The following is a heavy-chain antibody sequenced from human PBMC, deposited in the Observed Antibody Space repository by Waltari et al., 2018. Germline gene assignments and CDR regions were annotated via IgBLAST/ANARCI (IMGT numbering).Heavy chain of an antibody. CDR3: ARDRWGGDLDY. CDR1: GFTFSRYS. D-gene: IGHD3-10*01. J-gene: IGHJ4*02. V-gene: IGHV3-21*01. Sequence: EVQLVESGGGLVKPGGSLRLSCAASGFTFSRYSMNGVRKAPGKGMDWVYSISSSSSYIYYADSVKGRFTITRDNAKNSLYLQMNSLRAEDTAVYYCARDRWGGDLDYWGQGTLVTVSS. CDR2: ISSSSSYI.